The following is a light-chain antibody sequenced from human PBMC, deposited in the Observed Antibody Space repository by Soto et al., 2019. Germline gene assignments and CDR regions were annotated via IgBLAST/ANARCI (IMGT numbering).Light chain of an antibody. J-gene: IGLJ1*01. CDR1: ISNIGAGYD. V-gene: IGLV1-40*01. Sequence: QSVLTQPPSVSGAQGQRVTISCTGSISNIGAGYDVHWYQELPGTAPKLLIYGNSNRPSGVPDRFSGSKSGTSASLAITGLQAEDEADYYCQSYDSSLSGYVFGTGTKVTVL. CDR3: QSYDSSLSGYV. CDR2: GNS.